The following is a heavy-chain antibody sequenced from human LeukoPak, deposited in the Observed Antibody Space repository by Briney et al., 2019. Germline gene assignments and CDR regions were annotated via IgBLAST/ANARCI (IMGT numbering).Heavy chain of an antibody. D-gene: IGHD3-10*01. J-gene: IGHJ4*02. CDR2: INPNSGGT. Sequence: ASVKVSCKASGYTFTGYYMHWVRQAPGQGLEWMGWINPNSGGTNYAQKFQGRVTMTEDTSTDTAYMELSSLRSEDTAVYYCATGPVSGETIDYWGQGTLVTVSS. CDR1: GYTFTGYY. CDR3: ATGPVSGETIDY. V-gene: IGHV1-2*02.